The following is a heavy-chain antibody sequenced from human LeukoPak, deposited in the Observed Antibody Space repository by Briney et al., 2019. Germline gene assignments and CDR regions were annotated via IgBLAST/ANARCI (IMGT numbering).Heavy chain of an antibody. J-gene: IGHJ4*02. CDR2: INPSGGST. V-gene: IGHV1-46*01. Sequence: GASVKVSCKASGYTFTSYYMHWVRQAPGQGLEWMGIINPSGGSTSYAQKFQGRVTMTRDTSTSTVYMELSSLRSEDTAVYYCARGPPPTYYDFWSGYYDYWGQGTLVTVSS. CDR1: GYTFTSYY. CDR3: ARGPPPTYYDFWSGYYDY. D-gene: IGHD3-3*01.